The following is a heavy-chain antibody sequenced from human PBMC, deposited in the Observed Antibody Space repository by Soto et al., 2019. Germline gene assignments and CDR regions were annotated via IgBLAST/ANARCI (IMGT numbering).Heavy chain of an antibody. V-gene: IGHV1-3*01. D-gene: IGHD2-15*01. J-gene: IGHJ3*02. CDR1: VYTFTSYA. Sequence: ASVKVSCKASVYTFTSYAMHWVRQAPGQRLEWMGWINAGNGNTKYSQKFQGRVTITRDTSASTAYMELSSLRSEDTAVYYCASAIVVPDAFDIWGQGTMVTVSS. CDR2: INAGNGNT. CDR3: ASAIVVPDAFDI.